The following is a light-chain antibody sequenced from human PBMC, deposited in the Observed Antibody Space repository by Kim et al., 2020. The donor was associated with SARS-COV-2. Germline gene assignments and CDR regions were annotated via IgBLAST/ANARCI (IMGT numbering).Light chain of an antibody. CDR1: SSNIGGNT. CDR3: AAWDDNMSAYV. J-gene: IGLJ1*01. V-gene: IGLV1-44*01. CDR2: YDH. Sequence: QSVLTHPPSASVAPGQRVVISCSGSSSNIGGNTVSWYYDIPASAPNIVIYYDHERPPGVIARFSGSKSGTSASPAITGLQPALEGTYYCAAWDDNMSAYVFGTGTKVTVL.